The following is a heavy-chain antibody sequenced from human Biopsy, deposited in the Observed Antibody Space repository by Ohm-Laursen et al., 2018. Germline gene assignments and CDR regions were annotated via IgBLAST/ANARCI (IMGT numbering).Heavy chain of an antibody. CDR1: GGSISSSY. CDR2: ISYSGST. Sequence: SDTLSLTCRVSGGSISSSYWSWIRQPPGKGLEWIGYISYSGSTSYNPSLKSRVTISADTSKNQLSLTLSSLTAADTAVYFCAKQWSYYESFTQHYRGDFDYWGQGTLVIVSS. V-gene: IGHV4-59*08. CDR3: AKQWSYYESFTQHYRGDFDY. J-gene: IGHJ4*02. D-gene: IGHD3-16*01.